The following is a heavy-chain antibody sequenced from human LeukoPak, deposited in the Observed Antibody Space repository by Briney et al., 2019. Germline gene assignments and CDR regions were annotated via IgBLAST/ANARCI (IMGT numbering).Heavy chain of an antibody. CDR3: ARGISGPYYYGSGNWFDP. CDR2: INPNSGGT. J-gene: IGHJ5*02. Sequence: GASVKVSCKASGYTFTGYYMHWVRQAPGQGFEWMGWINPNSGGTNYAQKFQGRVTMTRDTSISTAYMELSSLRSEDTAVYYCARGISGPYYYGSGNWFDPWGQGTLVTVSS. D-gene: IGHD3-10*01. CDR1: GYTFTGYY. V-gene: IGHV1-2*02.